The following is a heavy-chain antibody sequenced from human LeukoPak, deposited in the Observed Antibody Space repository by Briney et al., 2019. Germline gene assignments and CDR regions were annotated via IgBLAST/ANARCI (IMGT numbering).Heavy chain of an antibody. V-gene: IGHV1-69*13. D-gene: IGHD2-2*01. J-gene: IGHJ6*02. CDR1: GYTFTSYG. CDR2: IIPIFGTA. Sequence: SVKVSCKASGYTFTSYGLSWVRQAPGQGLEWMGGIIPIFGTANYAQKFQGRVTITADESTSTAYMELSSLRSEDTAVYYCARAGGQRGPPGDIVVVPAALYGMDVWGQGTTVTVSS. CDR3: ARAGGQRGPPGDIVVVPAALYGMDV.